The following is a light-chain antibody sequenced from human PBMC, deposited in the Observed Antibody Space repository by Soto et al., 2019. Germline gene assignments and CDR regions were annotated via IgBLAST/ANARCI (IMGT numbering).Light chain of an antibody. J-gene: IGKJ3*01. Sequence: ELVLTQSPATLCLSPGERATLSCRASQSVSRNLAWYQQKPGQAPRLLIYDASNRATGIQARFSGSGSVTEFTLTIRSLEPEDFAVYYCQQRSNWATFGPGTKVDIK. CDR3: QQRSNWAT. CDR2: DAS. V-gene: IGKV3-11*01. CDR1: QSVSRN.